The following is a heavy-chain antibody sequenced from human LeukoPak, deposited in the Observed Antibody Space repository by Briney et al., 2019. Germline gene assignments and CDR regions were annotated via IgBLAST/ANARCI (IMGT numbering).Heavy chain of an antibody. Sequence: SETLSFTCTVSGDSINSGGFYWSWIRQHPGKGLEWIGYIYYGKITYYNPSLKSRVTISVDAPKNQFSLKVRSVTAADTAVYYCASNFGQNWGQGTLVTVSS. CDR1: GDSINSGGFY. CDR2: IYYGKIT. CDR3: ASNFGQN. D-gene: IGHD3/OR15-3a*01. J-gene: IGHJ4*02. V-gene: IGHV4-31*03.